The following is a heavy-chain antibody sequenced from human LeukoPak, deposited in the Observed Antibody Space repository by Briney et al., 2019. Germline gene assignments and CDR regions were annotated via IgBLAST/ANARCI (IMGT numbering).Heavy chain of an antibody. Sequence: SETLSLTCTVSGDSVRTNNYYWRWIRQSPGKGLEWIAYIYYTGSTDYNPSLKSRVTISVDTSKNQFSLKLGSVTAADTAVYYCARGSITVAGYFDYWGQGTLVTVSS. J-gene: IGHJ4*02. CDR2: IYYTGST. D-gene: IGHD6-19*01. V-gene: IGHV4-61*01. CDR3: ARGSITVAGYFDY. CDR1: GDSVRTNNYY.